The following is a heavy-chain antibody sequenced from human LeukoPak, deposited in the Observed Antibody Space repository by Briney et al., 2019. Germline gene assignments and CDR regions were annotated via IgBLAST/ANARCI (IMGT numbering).Heavy chain of an antibody. CDR3: ARDSGYCTTNSCFHPFDS. CDR2: IIPNSGAT. Sequence: ASVKVSCKASGYTFTGYYMHWVRQAPGQGLERMGWIIPNSGATKYAQKFQGRVTMTRDTSISTAYMELSGLRSDDTAVYYCARDSGYCTTNSCFHPFDSWGQGTLVTVSS. CDR1: GYTFTGYY. D-gene: IGHD2-2*01. V-gene: IGHV1-2*02. J-gene: IGHJ4*02.